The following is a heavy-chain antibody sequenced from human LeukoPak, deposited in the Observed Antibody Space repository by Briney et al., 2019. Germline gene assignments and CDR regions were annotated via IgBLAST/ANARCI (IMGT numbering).Heavy chain of an antibody. D-gene: IGHD2-15*01. CDR1: GGSIISYY. CDR3: ARGRYCSADVCSGGDAFDL. Sequence: SETLSLTCTVSGGSIISYYRSWIRQPPGKGLEWVGGIYTRGSTNYNPSPKSRVHMSVDTYKHQFSLKLSSVTAADTGVYYCARGRYCSADVCSGGDAFDLWGEGTMVSVSS. J-gene: IGHJ3*01. V-gene: IGHV4-4*07. CDR2: IYTRGST.